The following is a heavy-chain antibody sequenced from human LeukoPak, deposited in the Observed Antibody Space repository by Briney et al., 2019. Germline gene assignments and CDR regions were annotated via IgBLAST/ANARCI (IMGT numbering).Heavy chain of an antibody. D-gene: IGHD3-16*01. J-gene: IGHJ6*02. Sequence: GESLKISCKGSGYSFTSYWIGWVRQMPGKGLEWMGIIYPGDSDTRYSPSFQGQVTISADKSISTAYLQWSSLKASDTAMYYCARHLRPLSVSYYYGMDVWGQGTTVTVSS. CDR1: GYSFTSYW. CDR2: IYPGDSDT. V-gene: IGHV5-51*01. CDR3: ARHLRPLSVSYYYGMDV.